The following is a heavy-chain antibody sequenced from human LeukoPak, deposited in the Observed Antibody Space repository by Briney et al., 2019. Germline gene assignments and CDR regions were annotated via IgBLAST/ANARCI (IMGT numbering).Heavy chain of an antibody. V-gene: IGHV3-21*01. D-gene: IGHD3-3*02. Sequence: PGGSLRLSCAASGFTLSTYSMSWVRQAPGKGLEWVSSISSTSSYIYYADSVKGRFTISRDNAKNSLYLQMNSLRAEDTAVYYCARAVEPFLEYATANYWGQGTLVTVSS. CDR3: ARAVEPFLEYATANY. CDR1: GFTLSTYS. CDR2: ISSTSSYI. J-gene: IGHJ4*02.